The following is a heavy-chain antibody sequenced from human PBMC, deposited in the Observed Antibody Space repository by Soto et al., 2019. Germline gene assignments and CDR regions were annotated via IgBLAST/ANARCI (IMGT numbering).Heavy chain of an antibody. D-gene: IGHD2-15*01. CDR1: GFTFNTYG. J-gene: IGHJ6*02. CDR3: ARADCTGAYCYSWPFNYGVDV. V-gene: IGHV3-33*08. Sequence: QVQLVESGGGVVQPGGSLRLSCTTSGFTFNTYGMHWVRQAPGKGLEWVAIIWYDGSNKYYADSVKGRFTISRDNSKNTPYLKMNSLSAEDTALYYCARADCTGAYCYSWPFNYGVDVWGQGTTVTVSS. CDR2: IWYDGSNK.